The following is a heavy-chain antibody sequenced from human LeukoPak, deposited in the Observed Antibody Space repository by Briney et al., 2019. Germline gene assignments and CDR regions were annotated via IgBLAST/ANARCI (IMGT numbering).Heavy chain of an antibody. CDR3: ARNPLRLGMDV. V-gene: IGHV4-39*01. CDR2: VHHSGTT. D-gene: IGHD3-3*01. Sequence: SETLSLTCTVSGDSISTTSYYWDWLRQPPGKGLEWIGSVHHSGTTYYNPSLKSRLTISVDTSESQFSLRLSSVTAADTGVYYCARNPLRLGMDVWGQGTTVTVSS. CDR1: GDSISTTSYY. J-gene: IGHJ6*02.